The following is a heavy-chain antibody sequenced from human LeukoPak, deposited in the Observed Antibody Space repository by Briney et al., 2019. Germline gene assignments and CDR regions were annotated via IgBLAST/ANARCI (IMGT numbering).Heavy chain of an antibody. CDR1: GGSISSYY. CDR3: ARAEASGWYDY. D-gene: IGHD6-19*01. CDR2: IYYSGST. J-gene: IGHJ4*02. Sequence: SETLSLTCTVSGGSISSYYWSWIRQPPGKGLEWIGHIYYSGSTNYNPSLKSRVTISVDTSKNQFSLKLSSVTAADTAVYYCARAEASGWYDYWGQGTLVTVSS. V-gene: IGHV4-59*01.